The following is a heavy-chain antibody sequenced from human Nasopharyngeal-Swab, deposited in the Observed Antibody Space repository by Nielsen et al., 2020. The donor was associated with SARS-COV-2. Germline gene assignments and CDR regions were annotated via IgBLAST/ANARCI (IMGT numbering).Heavy chain of an antibody. CDR1: GGTFSSYA. CDR3: ARSPGNYYYYYGMDV. Sequence: SVKVSCKASGGTFSSYAISWVRQAPGQGLEWMGGIIPIFGTANYAQKFQGRVTITADKSTSTAYMELSSLRSEDTAVYYCARSPGNYYYYYGMDVWAKGPRSPSP. J-gene: IGHJ6*02. CDR2: IIPIFGTA. V-gene: IGHV1-69*06. D-gene: IGHD1-26*01.